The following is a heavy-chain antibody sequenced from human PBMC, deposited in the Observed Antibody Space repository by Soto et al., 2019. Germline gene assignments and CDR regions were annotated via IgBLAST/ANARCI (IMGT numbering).Heavy chain of an antibody. J-gene: IGHJ6*02. CDR1: GFTFSSYA. CDR3: ARGDRGGAVSPASYYYAGVDV. D-gene: IGHD2-15*01. V-gene: IGHV3-23*01. CDR2: VSAGGDMT. Sequence: DVQLLESGGHLVQPGGSLRLSCAASGFTFSSYAMSWVRQAPGKGLEWVSSVSAGGDMTYYSDSVKGRFTISRDNSNNALFLPMTRLRIEDTARYYCARGDRGGAVSPASYYYAGVDVWGQGATVTVS.